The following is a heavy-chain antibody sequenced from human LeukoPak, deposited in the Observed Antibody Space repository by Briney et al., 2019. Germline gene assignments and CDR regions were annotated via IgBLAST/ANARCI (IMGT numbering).Heavy chain of an antibody. D-gene: IGHD5-12*01. V-gene: IGHV3-48*01. Sequence: GGSLRLSCAASGFTFSSYSMNWVRQAPGKGLEWASYISSSSSTIYYADSVKGRFTISRDNAKNSLYLQMNSLRAEDTAVYYCARDLSDSGYDYYFDYWGQGTLVTVSS. CDR1: GFTFSSYS. J-gene: IGHJ4*02. CDR2: ISSSSSTI. CDR3: ARDLSDSGYDYYFDY.